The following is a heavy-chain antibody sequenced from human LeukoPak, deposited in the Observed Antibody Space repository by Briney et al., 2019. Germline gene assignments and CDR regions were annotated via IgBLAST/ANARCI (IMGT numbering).Heavy chain of an antibody. Sequence: ASVKVSCKTSVYTFTEYYMHWVRQAPGQGLEWMGWINPNTGGTNYAQKFQGRVTMTSDTSISTAYMELSILRSDDTAMYYCARDPMIVVVYPPRLDFWGQGTLVTVSS. CDR2: INPNTGGT. D-gene: IGHD3-22*01. V-gene: IGHV1-2*02. J-gene: IGHJ4*02. CDR1: VYTFTEYY. CDR3: ARDPMIVVVYPPRLDF.